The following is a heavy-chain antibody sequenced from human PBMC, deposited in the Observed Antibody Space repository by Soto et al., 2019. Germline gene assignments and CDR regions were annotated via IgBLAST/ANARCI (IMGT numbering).Heavy chain of an antibody. J-gene: IGHJ3*02. CDR2: IYYSGST. D-gene: IGHD7-27*01. V-gene: IGHV4-31*03. Sequence: VQLQESGPGLVKPSQTLSLTCTVSGGSISSGSYYWSWIRQHPAKALEWIGYIYYSGSTYYNPSLKRRVSISVDTSKNQSSLKLSSVTAADTAVYCCASTPSAGDAHDAFDIWGQGIMVTVSS. CDR1: GGSISSGSYY. CDR3: ASTPSAGDAHDAFDI.